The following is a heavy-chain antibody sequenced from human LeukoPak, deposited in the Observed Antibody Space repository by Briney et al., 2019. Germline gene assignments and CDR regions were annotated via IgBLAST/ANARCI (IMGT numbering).Heavy chain of an antibody. Sequence: GGSLRLSCAASGFTFSSYAMSWVRQAPGKGLEWVSGIRDGGGSTYYADSVKGRFTISRDNSKNTLCLQMNSLRAEDTAIYYCAKDLRGYSGYGYFDYWGQGTLVTVSS. J-gene: IGHJ4*02. CDR2: IRDGGGST. V-gene: IGHV3-23*01. CDR1: GFTFSSYA. D-gene: IGHD5-12*01. CDR3: AKDLRGYSGYGYFDY.